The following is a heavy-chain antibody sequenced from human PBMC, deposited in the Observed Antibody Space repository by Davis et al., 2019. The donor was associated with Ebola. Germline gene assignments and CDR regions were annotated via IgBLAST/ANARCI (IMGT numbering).Heavy chain of an antibody. V-gene: IGHV3-30*03. CDR1: GFTFSSYG. J-gene: IGHJ4*02. D-gene: IGHD1-26*01. CDR3: ARDNLPQGPYSGSYYESWYY. Sequence: GESLKISCAASGFTFSSYGMHWVRQAPGKGLEWVAVISYDGSNKYYADSVKGRFTISRDNSKDTLYLQMNSLRAEDTAVYYCARDNLPQGPYSGSYYESWYYWGQGTLVTVSS. CDR2: ISYDGSNK.